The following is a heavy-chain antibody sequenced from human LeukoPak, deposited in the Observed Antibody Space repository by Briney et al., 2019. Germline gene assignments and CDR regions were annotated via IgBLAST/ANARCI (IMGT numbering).Heavy chain of an antibody. CDR2: ISYDGSNK. CDR3: ARAPGQQLAPPYYFDY. V-gene: IGHV3-30*04. CDR1: VFTFSNYA. J-gene: IGHJ4*02. Sequence: GGSLRLSCAASVFTFSNYAMHWVRQAPGKGLEWVAVISYDGSNKYYADSVKGRFTISRDNSKNTLYLQMNSLRAEDTAVYYCARAPGQQLAPPYYFDYWGQGTLVTVSS. D-gene: IGHD6-13*01.